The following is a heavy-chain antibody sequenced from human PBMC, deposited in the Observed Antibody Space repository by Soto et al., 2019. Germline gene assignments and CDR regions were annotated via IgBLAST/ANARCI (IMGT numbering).Heavy chain of an antibody. Sequence: PGGSLRLSCAASGFTFSNAWMNWVRQAPGKGLEWVGRIKSKTDGGTTDYAAPVKGRFTISRDDSKNTLYLQMNSLKTEDTAVYYCTTDRLYSSGYYCFDYWGQGTLVTVSS. J-gene: IGHJ4*02. CDR1: GFTFSNAW. D-gene: IGHD3-22*01. CDR3: TTDRLYSSGYYCFDY. CDR2: IKSKTDGGTT. V-gene: IGHV3-15*07.